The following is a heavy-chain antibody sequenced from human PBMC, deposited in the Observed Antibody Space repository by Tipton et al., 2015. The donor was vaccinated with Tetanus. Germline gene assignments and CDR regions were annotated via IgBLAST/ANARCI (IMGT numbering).Heavy chain of an antibody. D-gene: IGHD1-1*01. CDR1: GYTFTSFG. CDR2: INTDKGST. J-gene: IGHJ4*02. CDR3: ARGGTMDY. Sequence: QVQLVQSGAEVKKPGASVKVSCKASGYTFTSFGINWVRQAPGQGLEWMGWINTDKGSTNYAQNLQGRVIMTTDTSTLTAYMELRSLRSDDTAVYYCARGGTMDYWGRGTLVTVSA. V-gene: IGHV1-18*01.